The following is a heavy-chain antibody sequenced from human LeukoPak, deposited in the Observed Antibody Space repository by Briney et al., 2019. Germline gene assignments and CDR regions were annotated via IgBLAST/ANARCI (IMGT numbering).Heavy chain of an antibody. D-gene: IGHD1-26*01. V-gene: IGHV4-4*07. CDR3: AREKVGATFDY. CDR1: GGSISSYY. Sequence: SETLSLTCTVSGGSISSYYWSWIRQPPGKGLEWIGRIFSSGNTNYNPSLKSRVTMSLDTSKNQFSLKLSSVTAADTAVYYCAREKVGATFDYWGQGTLVTVSS. CDR2: IFSSGNT. J-gene: IGHJ4*02.